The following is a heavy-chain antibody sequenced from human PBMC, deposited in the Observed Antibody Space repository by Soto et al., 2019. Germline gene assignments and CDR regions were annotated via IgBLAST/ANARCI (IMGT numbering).Heavy chain of an antibody. D-gene: IGHD3-10*01. J-gene: IGHJ6*03. CDR3: ARTYYYGSGSYDYYYYMDV. CDR2: IKQDGSEK. CDR1: GFTFSSYW. V-gene: IGHV3-7*01. Sequence: GGSLRLSCAASGFTFSSYWMSWVRQAPGKGLEWAANIKQDGSEKYYVDSVKGRFTISRDNAKNSLYLQMNSLRAEDTAVYYCARTYYYGSGSYDYYYYMDVWGKGTTVTVSS.